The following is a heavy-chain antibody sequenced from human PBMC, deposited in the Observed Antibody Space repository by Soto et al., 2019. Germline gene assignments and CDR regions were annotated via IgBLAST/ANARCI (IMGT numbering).Heavy chain of an antibody. D-gene: IGHD1-1*01. CDR3: AGALESPYFYYGLNV. CDR1: GFTFSSYA. J-gene: IGHJ6*02. V-gene: IGHV3-30-3*01. CDR2: TSHDGSNK. Sequence: GGSLRLSCAASGFTFSSYAMHWVRQAPGKGLEWVTTTSHDGSNKHYADSVKGRFTISRENSKNTLYLKMNSLRVEDTATYYCAGALESPYFYYGLNVWGQGTTVTVSS.